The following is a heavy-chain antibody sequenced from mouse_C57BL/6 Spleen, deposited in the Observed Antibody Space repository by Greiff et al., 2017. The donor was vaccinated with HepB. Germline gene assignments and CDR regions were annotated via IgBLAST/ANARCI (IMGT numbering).Heavy chain of an antibody. D-gene: IGHD2-3*01. CDR3: GYDGYPYWYCDV. Sequence: EVQVVESGGGLVKPGGSLKLSCAASGFTFSDYGMHWVRQAPEKGLEWVAYISSGSSTIYYADTVKGRFTISRDTAKNTLFLQMTSLRSEDTAMYYCGYDGYPYWYCDVWGTGTTVTVSS. V-gene: IGHV5-17*01. CDR1: GFTFSDYG. CDR2: ISSGSSTI. J-gene: IGHJ1*03.